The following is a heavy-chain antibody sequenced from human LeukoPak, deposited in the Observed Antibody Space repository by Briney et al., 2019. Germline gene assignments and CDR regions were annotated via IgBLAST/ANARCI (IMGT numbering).Heavy chain of an antibody. CDR3: ARVGQGGFDI. V-gene: IGHV4-4*07. J-gene: IGHJ3*02. Sequence: SETLSLTCTVSGGSISSYYWSWIRQPAGKGLEWIGRIYNSGSTNYNPSLRNRVAMSVDTSKNQFSLKLSSVTAADTAVYYCARVGQGGFDIWGQGTVVTVSS. D-gene: IGHD1-26*01. CDR2: IYNSGST. CDR1: GGSISSYY.